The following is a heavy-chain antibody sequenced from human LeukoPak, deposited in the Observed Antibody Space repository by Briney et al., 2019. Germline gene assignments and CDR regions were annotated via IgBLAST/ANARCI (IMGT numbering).Heavy chain of an antibody. J-gene: IGHJ5*02. D-gene: IGHD3-22*01. V-gene: IGHV4-59*01. CDR1: GGSISSYY. CDR3: ARGDNNYYDSSGYCFDP. Sequence: SETLSLTCTVSGGSISSYYWSWIRQPPGKGLEWIGYIYYSGSTNYNPSLKSRVTISVDTSKNQFSLKLSPVTAADTAVYYCARGDNNYYDSSGYCFDPWGQGTLVTVSS. CDR2: IYYSGST.